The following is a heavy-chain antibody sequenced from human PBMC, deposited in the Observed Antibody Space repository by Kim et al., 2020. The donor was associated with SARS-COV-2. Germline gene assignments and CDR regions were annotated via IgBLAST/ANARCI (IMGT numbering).Heavy chain of an antibody. D-gene: IGHD3-10*01. Sequence: YVDSMQGRFTISRDNAKNSVYLQMNRLRSEDAAIYYCAALDSVQVPGGIWGQGTLVTVSS. J-gene: IGHJ4*02. V-gene: IGHV3-48*03. CDR3: AALDSVQVPGGI.